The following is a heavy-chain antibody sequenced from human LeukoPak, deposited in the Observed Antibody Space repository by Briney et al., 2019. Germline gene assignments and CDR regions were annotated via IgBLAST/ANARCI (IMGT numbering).Heavy chain of an antibody. V-gene: IGHV4-34*01. J-gene: IGHJ4*02. D-gene: IGHD3-22*01. CDR1: GGSFSGYY. CDR3: ARGRYYYDRSLRHRDPYYFDY. CDR2: INHSGST. Sequence: PSETLSLTCAVYGGSFSGYYWSWIRQPPGKGLEWIGEINHSGSTNYSPSLKSRVAISVDTSKNQFSLKLSSVTAADTAVYYCARGRYYYDRSLRHRDPYYFDYWGQGTLVTVSS.